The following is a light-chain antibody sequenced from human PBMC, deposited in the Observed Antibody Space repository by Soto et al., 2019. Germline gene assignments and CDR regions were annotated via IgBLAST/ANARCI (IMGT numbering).Light chain of an antibody. J-gene: IGLJ2*01. V-gene: IGLV2-14*01. CDR1: SSDVGGYNY. CDR2: DVS. CDR3: SSYTSSSTRGV. Sequence: QSVLTQPASVSGSPGQSITISCTGTSSDVGGYNYVSWYQQHPGKAPKLMIYDVSNRPSGVSNRFSGSKSGNTASLTISGLQAEDEADYYCSSYTSSSTRGVFGGATKVTVL.